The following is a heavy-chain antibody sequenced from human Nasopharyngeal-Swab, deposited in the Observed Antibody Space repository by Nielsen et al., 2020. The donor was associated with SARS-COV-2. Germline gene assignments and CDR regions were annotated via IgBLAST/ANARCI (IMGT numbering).Heavy chain of an antibody. V-gene: IGHV1-8*01. J-gene: IGHJ5*02. CDR3: ARGAFGLDHSWFDP. D-gene: IGHD3/OR15-3a*01. CDR1: GYTFNRND. CDR2: MSPKSGEV. Sequence: ASVKVSCKCSGYTFNRNDINWVRQAPGQGLEWMGWMSPKSGEVGYEQKFQGRVTMTRNTATATAYMELSSLRHEDTAVYYCARGAFGLDHSWFDPWGQGTLVTVSS.